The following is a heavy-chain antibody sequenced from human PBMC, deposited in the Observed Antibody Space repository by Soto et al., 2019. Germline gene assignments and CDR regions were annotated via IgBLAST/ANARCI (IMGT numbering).Heavy chain of an antibody. CDR1: GYTFTSYY. J-gene: IGHJ6*02. V-gene: IGHV1-46*01. CDR3: ASARGYCSSTSCQPYYYYYGMDV. CDR2: INPSGGST. D-gene: IGHD2-2*01. Sequence: ASVKVSCKASGYTFTSYYMHWVRQAPGQGLEWMGIINPSGGSTSYAQKFQGRVTMTRDTSASTVYMELSSLRSEDTAVYYCASARGYCSSTSCQPYYYYYGMDVWGQGTTVTVSS.